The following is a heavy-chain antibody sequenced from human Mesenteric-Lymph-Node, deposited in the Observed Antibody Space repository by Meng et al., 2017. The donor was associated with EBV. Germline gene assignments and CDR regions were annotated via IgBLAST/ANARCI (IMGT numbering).Heavy chain of an antibody. V-gene: IGHV3-23*04. J-gene: IGHJ4*02. CDR1: GFIFSIYG. D-gene: IGHD1-26*01. CDR3: AKRRGGSNDY. Sequence: LVESGVVWGHPGGSLELSGAASGFIFSIYGMPWVRQAPGKGLEWVYGISGSGGTPYYSDAVEGRFTLSRDNSKNTLYLQMNSLRAEDTAVYYCAKRRGGSNDYWGQGTLVTVSS. CDR2: ISGSGGTP.